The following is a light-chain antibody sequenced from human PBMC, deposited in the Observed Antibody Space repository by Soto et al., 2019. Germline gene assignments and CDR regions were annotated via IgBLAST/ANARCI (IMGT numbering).Light chain of an antibody. CDR1: QSVSGY. V-gene: IGKV3-11*01. CDR3: QQRSNWPLT. Sequence: EIGVTQSPATLSLSPGERATLSCRASQSVSGYLAWYQQKPGQAPRLLIYDTSNRASGIPARFSGSGSGTDFTLTISSLEPEDFAVYYCQQRSNWPLTFGGGTKVDLK. J-gene: IGKJ4*01. CDR2: DTS.